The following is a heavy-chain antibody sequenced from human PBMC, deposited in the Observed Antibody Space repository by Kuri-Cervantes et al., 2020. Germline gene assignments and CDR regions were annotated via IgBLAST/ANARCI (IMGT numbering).Heavy chain of an antibody. CDR2: IYYSGST. CDR1: GYSISSGYY. CDR3: ARGRIAAAGTRWFDP. J-gene: IGHJ5*02. V-gene: IGHV4-38-2*01. Sequence: SETLSLTCAVSGYSISSGYYWGWIRQPPGKGLEWIGSIYYSGSTYYNPSLKSRVTISVDTSKNQFSLKLSSVTAADTAVYYCARGRIAAAGTRWFDPWGQGTLVTVSS. D-gene: IGHD6-13*01.